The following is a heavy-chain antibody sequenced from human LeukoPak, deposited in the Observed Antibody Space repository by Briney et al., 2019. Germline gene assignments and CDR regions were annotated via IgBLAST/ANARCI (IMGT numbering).Heavy chain of an antibody. Sequence: PGRSLRLSCSASGFTFSSYAMHWVRQAPGKGLEWVAVISYDGSNKYYADSVKGRFTISRDNSKNTLYLQMNSLRAEDTALYYCARDREQWPCSGFDNWGQGTLVTVSS. CDR2: ISYDGSNK. D-gene: IGHD3-10*02. CDR3: ARDREQWPCSGFDN. V-gene: IGHV3-30-3*01. CDR1: GFTFSSYA. J-gene: IGHJ4*02.